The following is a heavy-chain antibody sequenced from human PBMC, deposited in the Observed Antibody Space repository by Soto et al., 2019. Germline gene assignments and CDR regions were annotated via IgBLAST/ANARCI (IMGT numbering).Heavy chain of an antibody. D-gene: IGHD2-2*01. V-gene: IGHV1-46*01. CDR1: GYTFSSHF. CDR3: ARDLNTYCSSASCYGSGMDV. Sequence: ASVKVSCKASGYTFSSHFMHWVRQAPGQGLQWMGIINPSGGSTRYAQKFQGRVTMTRDTSTSTVYMELSSLRSEDTAVYYCARDLNTYCSSASCYGSGMDVWG. CDR2: INPSGGST. J-gene: IGHJ6*02.